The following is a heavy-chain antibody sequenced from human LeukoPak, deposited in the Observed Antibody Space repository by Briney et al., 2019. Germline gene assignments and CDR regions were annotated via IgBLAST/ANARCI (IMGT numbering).Heavy chain of an antibody. J-gene: IGHJ4*02. CDR2: ISGSGGNT. Sequence: PGGSLRLSCAASGFTFSSYGMSWVRQAPGKGLEWVSGISGSGGNTYYADSVKGRVTISRDNSRNTLYMQMSSLRSEDTAVYDCARDQGSRTWSSREDYFDSWGQGTLVTVSS. CDR1: GFTFSSYG. CDR3: ARDQGSRTWSSREDYFDS. D-gene: IGHD6-13*01. V-gene: IGHV3-23*01.